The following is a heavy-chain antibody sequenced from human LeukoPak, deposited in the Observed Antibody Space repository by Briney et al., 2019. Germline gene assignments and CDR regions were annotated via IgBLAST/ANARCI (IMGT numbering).Heavy chain of an antibody. CDR1: GYTLTDLS. CDR2: FDPEDGET. J-gene: IGHJ5*02. D-gene: IGHD3-10*01. V-gene: IGHV1-24*01. Sequence: ASVKVSCKVSGYTLTDLSMHWVRQAPGKGLEWMGGFDPEDGETIYAQKFQGRVTMTEDTSTDTAYMELSSLRSEDTAVYYCATITGFTMVRGVIFDPWGQGTLVTVSS. CDR3: ATITGFTMVRGVIFDP.